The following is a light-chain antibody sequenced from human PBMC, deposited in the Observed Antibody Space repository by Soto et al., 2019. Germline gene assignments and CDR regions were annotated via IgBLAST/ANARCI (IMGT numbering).Light chain of an antibody. CDR3: SSHAGGNILK. Sequence: QSALTQPPSASGSPGQSVTISCTGTSRDVGGYNFVSWYQQHPGKAPQVIIYDVNQRRSGVPDRFSGSKSGDTASLTVSGLQADDEADYYCSSHAGGNILKFGGGTKLTVL. CDR1: SRDVGGYNF. V-gene: IGLV2-8*01. CDR2: DVN. J-gene: IGLJ2*01.